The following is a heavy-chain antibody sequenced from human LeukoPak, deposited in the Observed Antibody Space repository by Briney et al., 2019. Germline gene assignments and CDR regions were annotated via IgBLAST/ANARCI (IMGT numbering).Heavy chain of an antibody. CDR1: GFTSSSYG. J-gene: IGHJ4*02. D-gene: IGHD6-19*01. CDR3: AKDRGYSSGWYDY. CDR2: ISYDGSNK. V-gene: IGHV3-30*18. Sequence: PGRSLRLSCAASGFTSSSYGMHWVRQAPGKGLEWVAVISYDGSNKYYADSVKGRFTISRDNSKNTLYLQMNSLRAEDTAVYYCAKDRGYSSGWYDYWGQGTLVTVSS.